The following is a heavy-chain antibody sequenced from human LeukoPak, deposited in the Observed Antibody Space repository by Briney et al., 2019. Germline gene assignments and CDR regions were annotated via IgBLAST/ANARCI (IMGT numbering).Heavy chain of an antibody. Sequence: GGSLRLSCAASRFTFITYAMSWVRQAPGKGLEGVSDISGGGGSTYYADSVKGRFTVSRDNSKNTLYLQMNSLRAEDTALCYCAKACDGDYVISLDYWGQGTLVTVSS. V-gene: IGHV3-23*01. CDR2: ISGGGGST. CDR3: AKACDGDYVISLDY. J-gene: IGHJ4*02. D-gene: IGHD4-17*01. CDR1: RFTFITYA.